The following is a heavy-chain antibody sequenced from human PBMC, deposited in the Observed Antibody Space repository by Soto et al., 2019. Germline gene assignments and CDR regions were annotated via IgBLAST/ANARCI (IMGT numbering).Heavy chain of an antibody. D-gene: IGHD3-3*01. J-gene: IGHJ4*02. CDR3: TRGESITIFGVVMDFDY. V-gene: IGHV3-49*03. Sequence: PGGFHRLPYSAFGFTFVDFAMRRFRQDPGKGLEWVGFIRSKAYGGTTEYAASVKGRFTISRDDSKSIAYLQMNSLKTEDTAVYYCTRGESITIFGVVMDFDYWGQGTLVTVSS. CDR1: GFTFVDFA. CDR2: IRSKAYGGTT.